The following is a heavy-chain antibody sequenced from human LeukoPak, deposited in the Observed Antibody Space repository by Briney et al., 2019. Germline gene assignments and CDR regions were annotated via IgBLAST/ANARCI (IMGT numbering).Heavy chain of an antibody. V-gene: IGHV3-53*01. CDR2: IYSGGNT. D-gene: IGHD6-6*01. Sequence: TGGSLRLSCAASGLTVSSNYMSWVRQAPGEGLEWVSVIYSGGNTYYADSVKGRFTISRDNARNSLYLQMNSLRAEDTAVYYCARDFGEYSSSGYWGQGTLVTVSS. J-gene: IGHJ4*02. CDR1: GLTVSSNY. CDR3: ARDFGEYSSSGY.